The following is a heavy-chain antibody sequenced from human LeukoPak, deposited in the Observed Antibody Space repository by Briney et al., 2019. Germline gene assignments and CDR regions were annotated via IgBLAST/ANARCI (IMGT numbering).Heavy chain of an antibody. D-gene: IGHD6-19*01. CDR3: ARGGGIAVAGITNFDY. J-gene: IGHJ4*02. CDR1: GYTFTSYD. Sequence: ASVKVSCKASGYTFTSYDINWVRQATGQGLEWMGWMNPNSGNTGYAQKFQGRVTMTRNTSISTAYMELSSLRSEDTAVYYCARGGGIAVAGITNFDYWGQGTLVTVSS. V-gene: IGHV1-8*01. CDR2: MNPNSGNT.